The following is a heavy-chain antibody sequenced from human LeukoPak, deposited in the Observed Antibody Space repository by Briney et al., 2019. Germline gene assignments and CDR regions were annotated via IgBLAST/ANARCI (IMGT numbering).Heavy chain of an antibody. CDR3: AKATYYYDSSGYDY. CDR2: ISGSRGST. D-gene: IGHD3-22*01. V-gene: IGHV3-23*01. J-gene: IGHJ4*02. CDR1: GFTFSSYA. Sequence: GGSLRLSCAASGFTFSSYAMSWVRQAPGKGLEWVSAISGSRGSTYYADSVKGRFTIPRDNSKNTLYLQMNSLRAEETAVYYCAKATYYYDSSGYDYWGPGTLVTVSS.